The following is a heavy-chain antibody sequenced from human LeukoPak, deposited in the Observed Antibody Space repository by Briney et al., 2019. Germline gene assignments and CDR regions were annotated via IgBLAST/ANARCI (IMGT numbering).Heavy chain of an antibody. D-gene: IGHD2-21*02. V-gene: IGHV1-2*04. J-gene: IGHJ3*02. CDR1: GYTFTGYY. Sequence: TSVKVSCKASGYTFTGYYMRWVRQAPGQGLEWMGWINPNSGGTNYAQKFQGWVTMTRDTSISTAYMELSRLRSDDTAVYYCARTAEDAFDIWGQGTMVTVSS. CDR3: ARTAEDAFDI. CDR2: INPNSGGT.